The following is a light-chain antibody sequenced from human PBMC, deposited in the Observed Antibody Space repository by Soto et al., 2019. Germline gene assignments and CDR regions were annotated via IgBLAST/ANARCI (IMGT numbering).Light chain of an antibody. V-gene: IGLV1-47*01. J-gene: IGLJ2*01. CDR3: AAWDDSLSVVV. CDR2: RNN. Sequence: QLVLTQPPSASGTPGQRVSISCSGSSSNIGTNYVYWYQQLPGTVPKLLIYRNNQRPSGVPDRFSGSKSGTSASLAISGLRSEDEADYYCAAWDDSLSVVVFGRGTKLTV. CDR1: SSNIGTNY.